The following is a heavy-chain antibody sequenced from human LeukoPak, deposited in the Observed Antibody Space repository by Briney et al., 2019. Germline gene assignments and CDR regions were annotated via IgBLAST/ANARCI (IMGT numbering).Heavy chain of an antibody. CDR1: GGSINSYY. CDR3: ARSPHRLIGHWFDP. J-gene: IGHJ5*02. Sequence: SETLSLTCTVSGGSINSYYWSWIRQPAGKGLEWIGRIFSSGNTIYNPSLQSRVTMSVDTSKNQFSLRLNSVTAADTAVYYCARSPHRLIGHWFDPWGQGALVTVSS. CDR2: IFSSGNT. D-gene: IGHD3-16*01. V-gene: IGHV4-4*07.